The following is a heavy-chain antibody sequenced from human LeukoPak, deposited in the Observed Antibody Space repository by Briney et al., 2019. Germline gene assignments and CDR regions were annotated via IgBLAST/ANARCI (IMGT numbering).Heavy chain of an antibody. J-gene: IGHJ4*02. D-gene: IGHD1-26*01. CDR3: ARPQSMIVRATHFDY. CDR1: GFTFSSYA. CDR2: IPYDGNNK. Sequence: PGGSLRLSCAASGFTFSSYAMHWVRQAPGKGLEWVAVIPYDGNNKYYADSVKGRFTISRDNSKNTLYLQMNSLRAEDTAVYYCARPQSMIVRATHFDYWGRGTLVTVSS. V-gene: IGHV3-30-3*01.